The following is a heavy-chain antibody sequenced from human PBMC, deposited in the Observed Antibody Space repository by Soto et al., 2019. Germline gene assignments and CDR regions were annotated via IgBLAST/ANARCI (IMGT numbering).Heavy chain of an antibody. Sequence: NPSETLSLTCTVSGGSISSGDYYWSWIRQPPGKGLEWIGYIYYSGSTYYNPSLKSRVTISVDTSKNQFSLKLSSVTAADTAVYYCVRGVIRNWFDPWGQGTLVTVSS. CDR3: VRGVIRNWFDP. J-gene: IGHJ5*02. V-gene: IGHV4-30-4*01. CDR2: IYYSGST. D-gene: IGHD3-10*01. CDR1: GGSISSGDYY.